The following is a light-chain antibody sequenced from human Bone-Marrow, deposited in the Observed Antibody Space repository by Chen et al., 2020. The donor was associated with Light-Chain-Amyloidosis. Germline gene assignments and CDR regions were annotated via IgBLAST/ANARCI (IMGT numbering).Light chain of an antibody. CDR2: KHS. V-gene: IGLV3-25*03. J-gene: IGLJ3*02. Sequence: YELTQPPSVSVSPGPTARITCSGDALPDQHAYWYQQKSGQAPALVIIKHSERPPGIPERVSGARSGTTVTFTISGVQADVKAVYYCQSAGSTGIYRVFGGGTKLTVL. CDR1: ALPDQH. CDR3: QSAGSTGIYRV.